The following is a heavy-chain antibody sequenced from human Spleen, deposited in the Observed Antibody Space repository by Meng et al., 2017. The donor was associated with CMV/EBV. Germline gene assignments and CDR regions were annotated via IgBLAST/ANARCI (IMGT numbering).Heavy chain of an antibody. D-gene: IGHD1-26*01. CDR3: ARGVGAARGRAFDI. CDR1: GYTFRSYG. V-gene: IGHV1-18*01. Sequence: ASAKVSCKSAGYTFRSYGINWVRQAPGQGLEWMGWISAYDGNTFYARKFQDRVAMTTDAATSTTYMELRSLRSDDTAVYYCARGVGAARGRAFDIWGQGTRVTVSS. CDR2: ISAYDGNT. J-gene: IGHJ3*02.